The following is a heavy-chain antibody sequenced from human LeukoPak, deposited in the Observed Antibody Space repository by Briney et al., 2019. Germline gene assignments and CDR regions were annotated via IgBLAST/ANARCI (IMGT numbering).Heavy chain of an antibody. J-gene: IGHJ2*01. CDR1: GGSISGHY. D-gene: IGHD4-17*01. V-gene: IGHV4-59*11. Sequence: SKTLSLTCTVSGGSISGHYWSWIRQPPGKGLEWIGYIYYSGSTNYNPSLKSRTTISLDTSKSQFSLKLNSVTAADTAVYYCARDGDYDWYFDLWGRGTLATVSS. CDR3: ARDGDYDWYFDL. CDR2: IYYSGST.